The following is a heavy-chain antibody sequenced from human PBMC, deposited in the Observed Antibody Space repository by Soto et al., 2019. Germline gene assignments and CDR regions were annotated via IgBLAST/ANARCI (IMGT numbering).Heavy chain of an antibody. V-gene: IGHV1-18*01. J-gene: IGHJ6*02. D-gene: IGHD3-16*01. CDR1: GYIFVNYG. CDR2: ISPYTGDT. CDR3: AMVDNYVTPTPQDV. Sequence: QVQLVQSGDEMKKPGASVRVSCKASGYIFVNYGIAWVRQAPGQGLEWMGWISPYTGDTHSASKVQGRLTMTTDTXSSTAYLDLGSLTSDDTAVYYCAMVDNYVTPTPQDVWGQGTTVTVSS.